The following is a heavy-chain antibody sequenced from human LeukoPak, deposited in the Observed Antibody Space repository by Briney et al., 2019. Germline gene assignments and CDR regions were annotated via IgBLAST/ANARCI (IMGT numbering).Heavy chain of an antibody. CDR1: GYSISSGYY. CDR2: IYHSGST. V-gene: IGHV4-38-2*02. Sequence: PSETLSLTCAVSGYSISSGYYWGWIRRPPGKGLEWIGSIYHSGSTYYNPSLKSRVTISVGTSKNQFSLKLSSATAADTAVYYCARDALNDAFDIWGQGTMVTVSS. J-gene: IGHJ3*02. CDR3: ARDALNDAFDI.